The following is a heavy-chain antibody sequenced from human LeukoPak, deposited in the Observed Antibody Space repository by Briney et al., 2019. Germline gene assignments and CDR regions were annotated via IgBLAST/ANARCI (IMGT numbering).Heavy chain of an antibody. V-gene: IGHV3-7*01. CDR2: RKQDGSEK. Sequence: GGSLRLSCAASGFTFSSYWMSWDPQAPGKGLEWVANRKQDGSEKCYVASDTGRFTISRDNAKNPLYLQRTSRRAEDTAVYYCARTVAGYYFDYWGQGTLVTVSS. CDR1: GFTFSSYW. D-gene: IGHD6-19*01. J-gene: IGHJ4*02. CDR3: ARTVAGYYFDY.